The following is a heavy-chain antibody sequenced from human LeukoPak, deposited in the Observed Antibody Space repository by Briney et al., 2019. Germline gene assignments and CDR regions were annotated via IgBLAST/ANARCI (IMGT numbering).Heavy chain of an antibody. D-gene: IGHD2-21*02. CDR2: ISSSSTI. CDR1: GFTFSSYS. Sequence: GGSLRLSCAASGFTFSSYSMNWVRQAPGKGLEWVSYISSSSTIYYADSVKGRFTISRDNAKNSLYLQMNSLRAEDTAVYYCAKESGGDGGFYYFDYWGQGTLVTVSS. J-gene: IGHJ4*02. V-gene: IGHV3-48*01. CDR3: AKESGGDGGFYYFDY.